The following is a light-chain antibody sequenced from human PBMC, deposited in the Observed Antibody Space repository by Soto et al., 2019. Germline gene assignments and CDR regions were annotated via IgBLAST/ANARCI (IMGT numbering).Light chain of an antibody. CDR3: CSYADNYNWV. CDR1: SSDIGGYNS. J-gene: IGLJ3*02. CDR2: DVT. Sequence: QSVLTQPRSVSGSPGQSVTISCTGTSSDIGGYNSVSWYQQRPGKAPKQMIYDVTKRPSGVPDRFSGSKSGNAASLTISELQAEDEADYYCCSYADNYNWVFGGGTKLTVL. V-gene: IGLV2-11*02.